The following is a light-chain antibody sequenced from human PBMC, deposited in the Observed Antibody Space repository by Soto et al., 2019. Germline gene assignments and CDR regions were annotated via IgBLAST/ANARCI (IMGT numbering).Light chain of an antibody. J-gene: IGKJ5*01. CDR1: QSISTY. V-gene: IGKV1-39*01. CDR3: QQSYTTPGT. Sequence: DIQMTQSPSSLSASVGDRVTITCRASQSISTYLNWYQQKPGKVPNLLIYATSSLQSGVSSRFSGSGSGTDFTLTISSLQPEDFATYYCQQSYTTPGTFGQGTRLHIK. CDR2: ATS.